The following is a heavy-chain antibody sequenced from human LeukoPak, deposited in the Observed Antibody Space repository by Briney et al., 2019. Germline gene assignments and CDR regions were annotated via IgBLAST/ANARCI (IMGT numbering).Heavy chain of an antibody. J-gene: IGHJ4*02. CDR3: APYYYDSSGYYYFDY. D-gene: IGHD3-22*01. CDR1: GYTFTGYY. CDR2: INPNSGGT. Sequence: WASVKVSCKASGYTFTGYYMHWVRQAPGQGLEWMGWINPNSGGTNYAQKFQGRVTMTRDTSISTAYMELSRLRSDDTAVYYCAPYYYDSSGYYYFDYWGQGTLVTVSS. V-gene: IGHV1-2*02.